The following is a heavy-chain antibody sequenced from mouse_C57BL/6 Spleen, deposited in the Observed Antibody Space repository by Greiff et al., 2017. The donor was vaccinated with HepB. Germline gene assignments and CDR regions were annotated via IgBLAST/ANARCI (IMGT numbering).Heavy chain of an antibody. CDR2: IRNKANGYTT. J-gene: IGHJ2*01. V-gene: IGHV7-3*01. CDR3: ARQGGYFDY. CDR1: GFTFTDYY. Sequence: EVQVVESGGGLVQPGGSLSLSCAASGFTFTDYYMSWVRQPPGKALEWLGFIRNKANGYTTEYSASVKGRFTISRDNSKSILYLQMNALRAEDSATYYCARQGGYFDYWGQGTTLTVCS.